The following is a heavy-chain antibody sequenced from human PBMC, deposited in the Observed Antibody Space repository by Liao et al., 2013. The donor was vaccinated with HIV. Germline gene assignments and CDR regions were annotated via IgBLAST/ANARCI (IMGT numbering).Heavy chain of an antibody. CDR2: INHSGST. CDR3: ARDFTLGGDAFDI. Sequence: QVLLQESGPGLVKPSETLSLTCTVSGGSISTYYWNWIRQPPGKGLEWIGEINHSGSTNYNPSLKSRVTISVDTSKTQFSLKMNSVTAADTAVYYCARDFTLGGDAFDIWGQGTMVTVSS. J-gene: IGHJ3*02. V-gene: IGHV4-59*12. D-gene: IGHD3-16*01. CDR1: GGSISTYY.